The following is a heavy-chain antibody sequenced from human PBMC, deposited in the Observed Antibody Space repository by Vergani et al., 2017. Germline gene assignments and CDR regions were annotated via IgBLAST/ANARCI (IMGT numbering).Heavy chain of an antibody. CDR3: ARDTRLADGEQDAFDI. D-gene: IGHD1/OR15-1a*01. CDR1: GGTFSSYA. V-gene: IGHV1-69*04. J-gene: IGHJ3*02. CDR2: IIPILGIA. Sequence: QVQLVQSGAEVKKPGSSVKVSCKASGGTFSSYAISWVRQAPGQGLEWMGRIIPILGIANYAQKFQGRVKITADKSTSTAYMELSSLRSEDTAVYYCARDTRLADGEQDAFDIWGQGTMVTVSS.